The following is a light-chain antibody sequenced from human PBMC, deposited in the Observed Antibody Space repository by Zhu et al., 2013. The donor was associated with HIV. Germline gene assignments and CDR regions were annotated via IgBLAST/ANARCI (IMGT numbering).Light chain of an antibody. V-gene: IGLV2-14*03. CDR3: SSYTSSSVPVV. J-gene: IGLJ2*01. CDR1: GSDVGGYNY. Sequence: QSALTQPASVSGSPGQSITISCTGTGSDVGGYNYVSWYQQHPGKAPKLMIYEVNNRPSGVSNRFSGSKSGNTASLTISGLQAEDEADYYCSSYTSSSVPVVFGGGTKLTVL. CDR2: EVN.